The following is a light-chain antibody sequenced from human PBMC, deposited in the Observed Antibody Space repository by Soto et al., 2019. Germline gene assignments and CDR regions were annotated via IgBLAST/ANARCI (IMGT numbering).Light chain of an antibody. Sequence: EIVRTQSPATLSVSPGERATISCRASQSVSSNLAWYQQKPGQAPRLLIYDASNRATGIPARFSGSGSGTDFTLTISSLEPEDFAVYYCQQRSNWPPITFGQGTRLEI. V-gene: IGKV3-11*01. J-gene: IGKJ5*01. CDR2: DAS. CDR1: QSVSSN. CDR3: QQRSNWPPIT.